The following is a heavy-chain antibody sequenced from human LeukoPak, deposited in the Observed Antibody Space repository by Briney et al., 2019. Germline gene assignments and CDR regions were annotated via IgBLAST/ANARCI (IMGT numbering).Heavy chain of an antibody. CDR3: ARTFSGSYYYYGMDV. CDR1: GGSIRSSSYF. CDR2: IYYSGSS. J-gene: IGHJ6*02. Sequence: ETLSLTCTVSGGSIRSSSYFWGWIRQPPGKGLEWIGNIYYSGSSYYNPSLKSRVTISVDTSKNQFSLKLSSVTAADTAIYYCARTFSGSYYYYGMDVWGQGTTVTVSS. D-gene: IGHD1-26*01. V-gene: IGHV4-39*01.